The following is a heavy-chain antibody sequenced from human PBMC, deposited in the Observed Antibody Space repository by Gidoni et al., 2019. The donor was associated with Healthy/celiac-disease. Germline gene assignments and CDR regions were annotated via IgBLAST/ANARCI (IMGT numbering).Heavy chain of an antibody. CDR1: GDSISSGTYY. J-gene: IGHJ5*02. CDR3: ARDLHWFDP. CDR2: IYTSGNT. Sequence: QVQLQESGPGLVKPSQTLSLTCTVSGDSISSGTYYWSWIRQPAGKGLEWIGRIYTSGNTKYNPSLKSRLTISVDTSKNQFSLKFSSVTAADTAVYYCARDLHWFDPWGQGTLVTVSS. V-gene: IGHV4-61*02.